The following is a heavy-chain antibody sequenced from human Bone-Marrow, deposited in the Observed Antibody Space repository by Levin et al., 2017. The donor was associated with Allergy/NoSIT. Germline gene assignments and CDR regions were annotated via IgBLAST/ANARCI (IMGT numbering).Heavy chain of an antibody. CDR3: ARRSGSSDWYFDL. Sequence: SETLSLTCTVSGGSISSYYWSWIRQPPGKGLEWNGYIYYSGSTNYNPSLKSRVTISVDTSKNQFSLKLSSVTAADTAVYYCARRSGSSDWYFDLWGRGTLVTVSS. J-gene: IGHJ2*01. CDR1: GGSISSYY. V-gene: IGHV4-59*08. CDR2: IYYSGST. D-gene: IGHD1-26*01.